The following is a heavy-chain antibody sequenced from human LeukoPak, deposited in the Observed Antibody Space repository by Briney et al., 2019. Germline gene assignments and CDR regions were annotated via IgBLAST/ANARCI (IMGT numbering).Heavy chain of an antibody. CDR1: GYSFTTYW. J-gene: IGHJ4*02. CDR3: AKGVGYCSGGSCQQFDY. D-gene: IGHD2-15*01. CDR2: IYPGDSDT. V-gene: IGHV5-51*01. Sequence: GESLKISCKGSGYSFTTYWIGWVRQMPGKGLEWMGIIYPGDSDTRYSPSFQGQVTISADKSISTAYMELSRLRSDDTAVYYCAKGVGYCSGGSCQQFDYWGQGTLVTVSS.